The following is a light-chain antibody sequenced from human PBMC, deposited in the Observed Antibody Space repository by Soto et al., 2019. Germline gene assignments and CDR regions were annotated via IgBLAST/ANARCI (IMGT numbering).Light chain of an antibody. Sequence: IVLTQSPATLSVSPGEKATLSCRASQSVSSNLAWYQQKPGQAPRLLMYGASTRATAIPARFSGSGSGTEITLNITSLQAEDIAVSYCQQYDTGHVWTFGQGTKVEI. CDR3: QQYDTGHVWT. CDR2: GAS. CDR1: QSVSSN. V-gene: IGKV3-15*01. J-gene: IGKJ1*01.